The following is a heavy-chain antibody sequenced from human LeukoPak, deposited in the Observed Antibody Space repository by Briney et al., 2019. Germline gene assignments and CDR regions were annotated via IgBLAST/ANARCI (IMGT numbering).Heavy chain of an antibody. CDR2: IRSKPHGETT. CDR1: GFTFSNAW. Sequence: PGGSLRLSCAASGFTFSNAWMSWVRQAPGKGLEWVGFIRSKPHGETTQYAASVKGRLTISRDDSKSIAYLQMNSLKTEDTAVYYCTRSYNYYDSSGYYGFDYWGQGTLVTVSS. CDR3: TRSYNYYDSSGYYGFDY. V-gene: IGHV3-49*04. D-gene: IGHD3-22*01. J-gene: IGHJ4*02.